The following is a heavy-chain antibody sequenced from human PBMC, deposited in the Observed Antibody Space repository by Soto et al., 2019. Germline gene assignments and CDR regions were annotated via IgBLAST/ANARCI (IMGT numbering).Heavy chain of an antibody. CDR2: INHSGST. CDR1: GGSFSGYY. D-gene: IGHD6-6*01. Sequence: SETLSLTCAVYGGSFSGYYWSWIRQPPGKGLEWIGEINHSGSTNYNPSLKSRVTISVDTSKNQFSLKLSSVTAADTAVYYCARGGSSSSGLDYYYGMDVWGQGTTVTVSS. J-gene: IGHJ6*02. CDR3: ARGGSSSSGLDYYYGMDV. V-gene: IGHV4-34*01.